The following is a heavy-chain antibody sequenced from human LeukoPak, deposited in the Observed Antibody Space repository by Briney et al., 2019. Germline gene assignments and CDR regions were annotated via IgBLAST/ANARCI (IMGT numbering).Heavy chain of an antibody. D-gene: IGHD3-10*01. CDR1: GFTFSRYW. V-gene: IGHV3-7*02. J-gene: IGHJ4*02. CDR2: IKEDGTVK. CDR3: AASITMFDY. Sequence: AGGSLRLSCAASGFTFSRYWTSWVRQAPGKGLEWVANIKEDGTVKYYVESVKGRFTISRDNAKNSLYLQMNSLRAEDTAVYYCAASITMFDYWGQGTLVTVSS.